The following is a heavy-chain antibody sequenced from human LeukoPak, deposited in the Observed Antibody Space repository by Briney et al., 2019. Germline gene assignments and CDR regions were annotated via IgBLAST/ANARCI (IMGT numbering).Heavy chain of an antibody. V-gene: IGHV3-23*01. CDR2: ISGSGGST. J-gene: IGHJ4*02. Sequence: GGSLRLSCAASGFTFSSYAMSWVRQAPGKGLEWVSAISGSGGSTYYADSVKGRFTISRDNAENSLYLQMNSLRAEDTAVYYCARGRLGGRSGNEYWGQGTLVTVSS. D-gene: IGHD2-15*01. CDR1: GFTFSSYA. CDR3: ARGRLGGRSGNEY.